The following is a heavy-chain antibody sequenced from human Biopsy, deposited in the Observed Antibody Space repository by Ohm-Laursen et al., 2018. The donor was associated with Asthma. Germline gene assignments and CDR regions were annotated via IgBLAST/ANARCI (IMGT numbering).Heavy chain of an antibody. Sequence: VKISCKAPGGTFSNFAISWVRQAPGQGLEWLGGIMTVFGTTNYAQKFQGRVTITADESTSTAYMEVTSLRSEDTAIYYCARCQVGYSSGWSLLLKKIYYSGMDVWGQGTAVTVSS. CDR2: IMTVFGTT. CDR1: GGTFSNFA. D-gene: IGHD6-19*01. V-gene: IGHV1-69*13. CDR3: ARCQVGYSSGWSLLLKKIYYSGMDV. J-gene: IGHJ6*02.